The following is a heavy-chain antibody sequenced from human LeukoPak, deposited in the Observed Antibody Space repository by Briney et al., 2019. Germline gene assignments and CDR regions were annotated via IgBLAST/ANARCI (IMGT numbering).Heavy chain of an antibody. D-gene: IGHD1-26*01. V-gene: IGHV3-21*01. CDR3: ARDGGGSLPFDY. Sequence: KSGGSLRLSCAASGFTFSSYSMNWVRQAPGKGLEWVSSISSSSSYIYYADSVKGRFTISRDNAKNSLYLQMNSRRAEDTAVYYCARDGGGSLPFDYWGQGTLVTVSS. CDR1: GFTFSSYS. CDR2: ISSSSSYI. J-gene: IGHJ4*02.